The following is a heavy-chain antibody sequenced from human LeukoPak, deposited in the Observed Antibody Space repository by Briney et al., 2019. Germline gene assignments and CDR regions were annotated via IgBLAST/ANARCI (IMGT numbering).Heavy chain of an antibody. CDR1: DDSISSISFY. CDR2: IYYSGTT. J-gene: IGHJ4*02. D-gene: IGHD3-22*01. CDR3: ARDYYYDSTGYLFDY. V-gene: IGHV4-39*07. Sequence: SETLSLTCTASDDSISSISFYWGWIRQPPGMGLEWIGSIYYSGTTYYNPSLKSRVTISVDTSKTQFSLKLSSVTAADTAVYYCARDYYYDSTGYLFDYWGQGTLVTVSS.